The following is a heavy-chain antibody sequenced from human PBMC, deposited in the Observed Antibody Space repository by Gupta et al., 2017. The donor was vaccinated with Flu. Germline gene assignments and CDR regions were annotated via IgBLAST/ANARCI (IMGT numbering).Heavy chain of an antibody. V-gene: IGHV5-51*01. CDR2: IYPGDSDT. D-gene: IGHD3-22*01. CDR3: ARTYYYDRSGYDAFDF. J-gene: IGHJ3*01. Sequence: MPRKGMEWMEIIYPGDSDTIYSPSFQGQVTISVDKSISTAYREWSSLKASDTAMYYCARTYYYDRSGYDAFDFWGQGTMVTVSS.